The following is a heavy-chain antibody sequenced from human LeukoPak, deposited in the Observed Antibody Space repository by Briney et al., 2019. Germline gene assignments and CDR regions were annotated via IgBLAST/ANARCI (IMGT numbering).Heavy chain of an antibody. D-gene: IGHD3-10*01. Sequence: GGSLRLSCAASGFTFSIYSMIWVRHAPGEGLEWGSAISGSGGSTYYADSVKGRFTISRDNFKNTLYLQISSLRAEDPAAYYVKSQITIARDVDKTMMYLQMKSMTADDTDIYYCAIPETPLLSYYEFWSAPAYDYGMDVWGQGTTVTVSS. J-gene: IGHJ6*02. CDR1: GFTFSIYS. V-gene: IGHV3-23*01. CDR3: KSQITIARDVDKTMMYLQMKSMTADDTDIYYCAIPETPLLSYYEFWSAPAYDYGMDV. CDR2: ISGSGGST.